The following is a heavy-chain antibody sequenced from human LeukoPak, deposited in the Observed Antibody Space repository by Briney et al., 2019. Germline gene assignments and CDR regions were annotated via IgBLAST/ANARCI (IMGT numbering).Heavy chain of an antibody. V-gene: IGHV3-66*01. Sequence: GGSLKLSCAASGLTVSSTYMSWVRQAPGKGLEWVSVFYSGGATYYADSVRGRFTISRDNSKNSLYLQMDSLRAEDTAVYYCAACGDGYNYFDYWGQRIPVTVSS. CDR1: GLTVSSTY. J-gene: IGHJ4*02. CDR2: FYSGGAT. D-gene: IGHD5-24*01. CDR3: AACGDGYNYFDY.